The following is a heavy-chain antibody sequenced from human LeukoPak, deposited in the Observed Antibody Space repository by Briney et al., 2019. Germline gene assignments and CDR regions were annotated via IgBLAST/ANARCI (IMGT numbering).Heavy chain of an antibody. V-gene: IGHV4-30-2*01. CDR2: IYHSGST. CDR1: GGSISSGGYS. J-gene: IGHJ3*02. Sequence: SETLSLTCAVSGGSISSGGYSWSWIRQPPGKGLEWIGYIYHSGSTYYNPSLKSRVTISVDRSKNQFSLKLSPVTAADTAVYYCARGDLADAFDIWGQGTMVTVSS. CDR3: ARGDLADAFDI.